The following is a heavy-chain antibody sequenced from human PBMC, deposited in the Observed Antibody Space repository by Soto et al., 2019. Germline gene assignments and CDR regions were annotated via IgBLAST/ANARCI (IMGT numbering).Heavy chain of an antibody. CDR3: ARRFKYRYSGSYWWFDP. D-gene: IGHD1-26*01. CDR1: GGSISSYY. Sequence: QVQLQESGPGLVKPSETLSLTCTVSGGSISSYYWSWIRQPPGKGLEWIGYIYYSGSTNYNPSLKSRVTISVDTSKNQFSLKLSSVTAADTAVYYCARRFKYRYSGSYWWFDPWGQGTLVTVSS. V-gene: IGHV4-59*01. CDR2: IYYSGST. J-gene: IGHJ5*02.